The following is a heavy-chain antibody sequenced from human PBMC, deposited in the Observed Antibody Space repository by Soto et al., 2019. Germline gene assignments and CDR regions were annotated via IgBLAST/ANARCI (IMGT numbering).Heavy chain of an antibody. J-gene: IGHJ3*02. CDR3: ARDTAGGFDI. CDR1: GFAFSVYW. V-gene: IGHV3-7*01. CDR2: IKNDGSEK. D-gene: IGHD6-13*01. Sequence: GGSLRLSCAASGFAFSVYWMSWVRQAPGKGLEWVANIKNDGSEKYYVDSVKGRLTISRDNAKNSLYLQMNSLRDEDTAVYYCARDTAGGFDIWDQGTKVTVSS.